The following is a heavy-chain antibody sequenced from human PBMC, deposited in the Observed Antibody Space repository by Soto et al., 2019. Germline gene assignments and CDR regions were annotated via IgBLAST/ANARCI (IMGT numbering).Heavy chain of an antibody. J-gene: IGHJ6*02. Sequence: PGGSLRLSCAASGFTFRSYSMNWVRQAPGKGLEWVSSISSSSFSINYADSVKGRFSISRDNAQNSLHLQMNNLRAEDTAVYYCARNESSNIYGMDVWGQRTTVTVSS. CDR2: ISSSSFSI. CDR1: GFTFRSYS. D-gene: IGHD6-6*01. CDR3: ARNESSNIYGMDV. V-gene: IGHV3-21*01.